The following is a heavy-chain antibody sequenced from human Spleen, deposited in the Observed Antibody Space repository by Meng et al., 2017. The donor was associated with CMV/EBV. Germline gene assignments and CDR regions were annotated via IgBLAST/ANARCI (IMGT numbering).Heavy chain of an antibody. D-gene: IGHD1-26*01. CDR2: ITWNSNAI. CDR3: AKDRGSYSYWFFEL. CDR1: GFSFDDYV. Sequence: SLKISCEASGFSFDDYVMHWVRQAPGKGLEWVSGITWNSNAIAYADSVKGRFTISRDNAKNSVYLQMISLRAEDTALYYCAKDRGSYSYWFFELWGRGTPVTVSS. V-gene: IGHV3-9*01. J-gene: IGHJ2*01.